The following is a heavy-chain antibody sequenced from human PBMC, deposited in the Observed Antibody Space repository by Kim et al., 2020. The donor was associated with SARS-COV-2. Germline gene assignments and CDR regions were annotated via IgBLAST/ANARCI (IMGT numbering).Heavy chain of an antibody. CDR1: GGTFSSYA. V-gene: IGHV1-69*13. CDR2: IIPIFGTA. D-gene: IGHD5-18*01. J-gene: IGHJ6*02. CDR3: ARDPQLWLRGRNYYYYGMDV. Sequence: SVKVSCKASGGTFSSYAISWVRQAPGQGLEWMGGIIPIFGTANYAQKFQGRVTITADESTSTAYMELSSLRSEDTAVYYCARDPQLWLRGRNYYYYGMDVWGQGTTVTVSS.